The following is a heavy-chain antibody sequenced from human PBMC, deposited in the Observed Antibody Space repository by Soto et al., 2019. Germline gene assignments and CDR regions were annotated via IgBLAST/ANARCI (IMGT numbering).Heavy chain of an antibody. V-gene: IGHV1-18*01. D-gene: IGHD5-12*01. CDR3: AREGVAPYYYYGMDV. CDR1: GYTFTRSG. CDR2: ISTYNGDT. Sequence: QVQLVQSGAEVKKPGASVKVSCKASGYTFTRSGISWVRQAPGQGLEWMGWISTYNGDTNYAQTFQDRVTMTTDTSTSTAYMELRSLRSDHTAVYYSAREGVAPYYYYGMDVWGQGTPVSVSS. J-gene: IGHJ6*02.